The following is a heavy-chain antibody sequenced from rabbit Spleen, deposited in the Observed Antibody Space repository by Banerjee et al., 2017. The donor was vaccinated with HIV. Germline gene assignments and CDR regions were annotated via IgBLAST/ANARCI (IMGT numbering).Heavy chain of an antibody. Sequence: QEQLVESGGGLVKPGASLTLTCKASGFSFSNKAVLCWVRQAPGKGLEWIACINAVTGKAVYASWAKGRFTFSKTSSPTVTLQMPSLTAADTATYFCVRGASSSGYYNLWGPGTLVTVS. D-gene: IGHD1-1*01. CDR2: INAVTGKA. J-gene: IGHJ4*01. V-gene: IGHV1S45*01. CDR3: VRGASSSGYYNL. CDR1: GFSFSNKAV.